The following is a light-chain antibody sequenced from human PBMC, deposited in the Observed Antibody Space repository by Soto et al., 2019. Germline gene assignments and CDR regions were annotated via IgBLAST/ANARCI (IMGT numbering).Light chain of an antibody. J-gene: IGLJ3*02. CDR1: SSDVGGYNY. CDR3: SSYAGSNNGV. CDR2: EVS. Sequence: QSVLTQPPSASGSPGQSVTISCTGTSSDVGGYNYVSWYQQHPGKAPKPMIYEVSKRPSGVPDRFSGSKSGNTASLTVSGLQAEDEADYYCSSYAGSNNGVFGGGTKVTVL. V-gene: IGLV2-8*01.